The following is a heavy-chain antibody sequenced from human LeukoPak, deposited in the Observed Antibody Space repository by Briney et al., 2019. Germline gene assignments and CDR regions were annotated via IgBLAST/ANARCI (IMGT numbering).Heavy chain of an antibody. CDR1: GYTFPSYF. CDR3: ARTAARRFDY. J-gene: IGHJ4*02. D-gene: IGHD6-6*01. CDR2: INPTGGST. V-gene: IGHV1-46*01. Sequence: VASVKVSCKASGYTFPSYFMHWVRQAPGHGLEWMGIINPTGGSTTYAQKFQGGVTMTRDTSTSTVYMELSSLRSDDTAVYYCARTAARRFDYWGQGTLVTVSS.